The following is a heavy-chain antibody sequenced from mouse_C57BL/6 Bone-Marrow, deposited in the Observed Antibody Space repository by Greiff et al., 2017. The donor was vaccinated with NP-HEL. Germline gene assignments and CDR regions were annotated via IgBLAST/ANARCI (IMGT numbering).Heavy chain of an antibody. V-gene: IGHV5-4*03. CDR2: ISDGGSYT. CDR3: ARIYYGILYYAMDY. Sequence: EVKLMESGGGLVKPGGSLKLSCAASGFTFSSYAMSWVRQTPEKRLEWVAIISDGGSYTYYPDNVKGRFTISRDNAKNNLYLQMSHLKSEDTAMYYCARIYYGILYYAMDYWGQGTSVTVSS. CDR1: GFTFSSYA. D-gene: IGHD2-1*01. J-gene: IGHJ4*01.